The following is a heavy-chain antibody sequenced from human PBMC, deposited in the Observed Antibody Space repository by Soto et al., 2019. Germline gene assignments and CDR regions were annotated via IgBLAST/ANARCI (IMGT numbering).Heavy chain of an antibody. CDR2: IFYSGST. CDR3: ATRDNWNYGYFDY. V-gene: IGHV4-31*09. D-gene: IGHD1-7*01. CDR1: GGSISSGGYY. J-gene: IGHJ4*02. Sequence: SETLSLTCTVSGGSISSGGYYWSWIRQHPGKGLEWIGYIFYSGSTNYNPSLKSRVTISVDKSKNQFSLKLSSVTAADTAVYYCATRDNWNYGYFDYWGQGTLVTVSS.